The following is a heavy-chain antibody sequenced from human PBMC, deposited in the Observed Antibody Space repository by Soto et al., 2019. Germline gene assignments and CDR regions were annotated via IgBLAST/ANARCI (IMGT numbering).Heavy chain of an antibody. CDR1: GGSISSYY. CDR3: ARVPRGYSYGLPSHFDY. D-gene: IGHD5-18*01. V-gene: IGHV4-59*01. CDR2: IYYSGST. Sequence: QVQLQESGPGLVKPSETLSLTCTVSGGSISSYYWSWIRQPPGKGLEWIGYIYYSGSTNYNPSLKRRVTISVDTSKNQFSLTLSSVTAADTAVYYCARVPRGYSYGLPSHFDYWGQGTLVTVSS. J-gene: IGHJ4*02.